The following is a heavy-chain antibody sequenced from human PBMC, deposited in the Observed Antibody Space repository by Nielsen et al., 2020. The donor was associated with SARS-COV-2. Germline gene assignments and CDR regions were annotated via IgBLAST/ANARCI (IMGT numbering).Heavy chain of an antibody. V-gene: IGHV3-48*01. D-gene: IGHD6-13*01. CDR3: ARSPFHRSSWYGMDV. CDR1: GFSFNTYS. J-gene: IGHJ6*02. Sequence: GESLKISCVASGFSFNTYSMNWVHQAPGKGLEWVSYISGGSATIYYADSVKGRFTISRDNVKNSLYLQLSSLSAEDTAVYYCARSPFHRSSWYGMDVWGQGTTVTVSS. CDR2: ISGGSATI.